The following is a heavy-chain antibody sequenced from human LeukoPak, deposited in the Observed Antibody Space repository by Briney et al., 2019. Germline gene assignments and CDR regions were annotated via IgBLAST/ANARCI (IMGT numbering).Heavy chain of an antibody. J-gene: IGHJ4*02. V-gene: IGHV1-69*05. Sequence: SVKVSCKASGGTFSSYAISWVRQAPGQGLEWMGRIISIFGTANYAQKFQGRVTITTDESTNTAYMELSSLRSEDTAVYYCARGNWDSSGWYYDYWGQGTLVTVSS. CDR3: ARGNWDSSGWYYDY. CDR1: GGTFSSYA. D-gene: IGHD6-19*01. CDR2: IISIFGTA.